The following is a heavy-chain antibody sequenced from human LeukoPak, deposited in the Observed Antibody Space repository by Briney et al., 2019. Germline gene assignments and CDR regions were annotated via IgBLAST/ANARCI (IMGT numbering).Heavy chain of an antibody. CDR2: ISYDGSNK. CDR3: ARSKRVRGAATDAFDI. D-gene: IGHD3-10*01. CDR1: GFTFSSYA. V-gene: IGHV3-30-3*01. Sequence: GGSLRLSCAASGFTFSSYAMHWVRQAPGKGLEWVAVISYDGSNKYYADSVKGRFTISRDNAKNSLYLQMNSLRAEDTAVYYCARSKRVRGAATDAFDIWGQGTMVTVSS. J-gene: IGHJ3*02.